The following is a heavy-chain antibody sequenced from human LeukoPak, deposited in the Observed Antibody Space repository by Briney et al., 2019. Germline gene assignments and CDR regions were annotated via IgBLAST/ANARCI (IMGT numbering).Heavy chain of an antibody. Sequence: GGSLRLSCAASGFSFSSHSMNWVRQAPGKGLEWVSYISSSSSTIYYADSGKGRFTISRDDAKNSLYLQMNSLRDEDTAVYYCAIEGYDIHYGMDVWGQGTTVTVSS. D-gene: IGHD3-9*01. V-gene: IGHV3-48*02. CDR1: GFSFSSHS. CDR3: AIEGYDIHYGMDV. J-gene: IGHJ6*02. CDR2: ISSSSSTI.